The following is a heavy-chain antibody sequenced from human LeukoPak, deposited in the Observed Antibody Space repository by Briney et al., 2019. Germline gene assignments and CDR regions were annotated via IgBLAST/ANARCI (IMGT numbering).Heavy chain of an antibody. CDR2: IHYDGSKE. CDR3: ARDLGDFWFDP. V-gene: IGHV3-33*01. J-gene: IGHJ5*02. Sequence: GGSLRLSRAAAGMNFRRHGFPRVRPAPGKGLEWVAAIHYDGSKEYYADSMKGRVAVSRDDSKNTLYLQINSPRVEDTAVYYCARDLGDFWFDPWGQGILVVVSS. D-gene: IGHD3-16*01. CDR1: GMNFRRHG.